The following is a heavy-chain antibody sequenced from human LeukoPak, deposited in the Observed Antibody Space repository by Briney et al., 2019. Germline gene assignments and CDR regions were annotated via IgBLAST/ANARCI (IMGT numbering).Heavy chain of an antibody. D-gene: IGHD2-2*01. CDR3: ATRSTSFDY. CDR1: GYTFTSYD. J-gene: IGHJ4*02. V-gene: IGHV1-24*01. CDR2: FDPEDGEA. Sequence: ASVKVSCKASGYTFTSYDINWVRQATGQGLEWMGGFDPEDGEAVYAQKFQGRVTMTEDTSTDTVYMELSSLRSEDTAMYYCATRSTSFDYWGQGTLVTVSS.